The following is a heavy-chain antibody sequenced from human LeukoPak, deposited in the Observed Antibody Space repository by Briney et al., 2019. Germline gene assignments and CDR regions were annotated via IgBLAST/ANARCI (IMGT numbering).Heavy chain of an antibody. J-gene: IGHJ4*02. CDR3: AKIAGYSYGSSGD. CDR2: ISGSGGST. D-gene: IGHD5-18*01. CDR1: GFTFISYS. Sequence: GGSLRLSCAASGFTFISYSMNWVRQAPGKGLEWVSAISGSGGSTYYADSVKGRFTISRDNSKNTLYLQMNSLRAEDTAIYYCAKIAGYSYGSSGDWGQGTLVTVSS. V-gene: IGHV3-23*01.